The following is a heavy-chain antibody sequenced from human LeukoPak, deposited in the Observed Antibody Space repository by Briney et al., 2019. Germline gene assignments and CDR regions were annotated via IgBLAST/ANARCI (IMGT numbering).Heavy chain of an antibody. CDR2: ISGSGGST. V-gene: IGHV3-23*01. D-gene: IGHD3-22*01. CDR1: GFTFSSYA. Sequence: PGGSLRLSCAASGFTFSSYAMSWVRQAPGKGLEWVSAISGSGGSTYYADSVKGRFTISRDNSKNTLYLQMNSLRAEDTAVYYCAKVYLYYYDSSGLDYGGQGTLVTVSS. J-gene: IGHJ4*02. CDR3: AKVYLYYYDSSGLDY.